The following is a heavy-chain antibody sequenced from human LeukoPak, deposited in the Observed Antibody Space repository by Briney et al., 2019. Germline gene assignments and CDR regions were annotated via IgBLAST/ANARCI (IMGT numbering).Heavy chain of an antibody. CDR3: ARRLRLKNPGGDAFDI. J-gene: IGHJ3*02. D-gene: IGHD2/OR15-2a*01. CDR1: GGSINNYY. CDR2: IYYSGST. V-gene: IGHV4-59*08. Sequence: SETLSLTCSVSGGSINNYYWNWIRQAPGKGLEWMGYIYYSGSTRYNPSLQSRVTMSIGTSKTQFSLKLDSVTAADTAVYYCARRLRLKNPGGDAFDIWGQGTVVTVSS.